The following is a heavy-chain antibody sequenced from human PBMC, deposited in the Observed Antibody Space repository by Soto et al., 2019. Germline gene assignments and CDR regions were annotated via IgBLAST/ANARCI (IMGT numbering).Heavy chain of an antibody. Sequence: EVQLLESGGGLVQPGGSLRLSCAASGFTFSSYAMKWVRQAPGKGLEWVSLIGESGTPTYYADSVKGRFTISRDNSGNTVFLEMYSLRAEGTAVYYCARYIPGVRYYGMDVWGQGTTVTVSS. J-gene: IGHJ6*02. CDR3: ARYIPGVRYYGMDV. D-gene: IGHD2-2*01. V-gene: IGHV3-23*01. CDR2: IGESGTPT. CDR1: GFTFSSYA.